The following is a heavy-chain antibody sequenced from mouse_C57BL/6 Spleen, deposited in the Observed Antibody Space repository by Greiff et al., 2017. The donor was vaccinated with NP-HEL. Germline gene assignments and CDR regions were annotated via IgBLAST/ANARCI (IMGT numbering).Heavy chain of an antibody. CDR2: IYPSDSET. CDR3: ARGGDWYCEV. CDR1: GYTFTSYW. Sequence: QVQLQQPGAELVRPGSSVKLSCKASGYTFTSYWMDWVKQRPGQGLEWIGNIYPSDSETHYNQKFKDKATLTVDKSSSTAYMQLSSLTSADSAVYYCARGGDWYCEVWGTGTTVTVSS. V-gene: IGHV1-61*01. J-gene: IGHJ1*03.